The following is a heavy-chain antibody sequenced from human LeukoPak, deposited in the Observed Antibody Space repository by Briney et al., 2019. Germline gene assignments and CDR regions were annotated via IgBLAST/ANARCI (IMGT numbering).Heavy chain of an antibody. D-gene: IGHD3-22*01. CDR1: GFVFGTYG. CDR2: IRYDGSKT. CDR3: AKDSSYYYDTNAYYDY. V-gene: IGHV3-30*02. J-gene: IGHJ4*02. Sequence: GGSLRLSCAASGFVFGTYGMHWVRQAPGKGLEWVAFIRYDGSKTYYADSVKGRFTISRDNSKNTLHLQMNSLRAEDTAVYFCAKDSSYYYDTNAYYDYWGQGTLVTVSS.